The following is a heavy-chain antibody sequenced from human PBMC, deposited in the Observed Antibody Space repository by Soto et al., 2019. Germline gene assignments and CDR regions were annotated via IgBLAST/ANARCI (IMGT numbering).Heavy chain of an antibody. Sequence: QVQLVQSGAEVKKPGASVKVSCKASGYTFTSYYMHWVRQAPGQGLEWMGIINPSGGSTSYAQKFQGRVTMTRDTSTSTVYMELSSLRSEDTAVYYCARDRRYYYDSSGPGAFDMWGQGTMVTVSS. CDR2: INPSGGST. J-gene: IGHJ3*02. CDR1: GYTFTSYY. V-gene: IGHV1-46*01. CDR3: ARDRRYYYDSSGPGAFDM. D-gene: IGHD3-22*01.